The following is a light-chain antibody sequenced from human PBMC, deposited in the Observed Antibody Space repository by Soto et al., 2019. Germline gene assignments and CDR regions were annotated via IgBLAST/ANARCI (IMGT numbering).Light chain of an antibody. CDR1: QSISGS. CDR3: QQYNGYWT. J-gene: IGKJ1*01. V-gene: IGKV1-5*03. Sequence: DIRMTQSRSTLSASVGDRVTITCRASQSISGSLAWYQQKPGKAPNLLIYDASNLKSGVPSRFSGSGSGTDYTLTISSLQPDDSASYYCQQYNGYWTFGQGTRVEIK. CDR2: DAS.